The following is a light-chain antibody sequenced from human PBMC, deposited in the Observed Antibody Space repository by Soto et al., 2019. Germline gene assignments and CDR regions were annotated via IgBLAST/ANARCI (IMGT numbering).Light chain of an antibody. CDR1: SSDVGGYNY. V-gene: IGLV2-14*01. Sequence: QSALTQPASVSGSPGQSIAISCTGTSSDVGGYNYVSWYQQHPGKAPKLMLYDVAIRPSGVSDRFSGSKSSNTASLTISGLQAEDEADYYCTSYTTSSTYVFGTGTKLTVL. CDR2: DVA. CDR3: TSYTTSSTYV. J-gene: IGLJ1*01.